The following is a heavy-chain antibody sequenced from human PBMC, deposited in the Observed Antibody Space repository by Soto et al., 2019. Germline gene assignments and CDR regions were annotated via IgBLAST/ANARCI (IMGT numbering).Heavy chain of an antibody. CDR1: GFTFSSYS. CDR3: AREQLMVNYYGMDV. J-gene: IGHJ6*02. V-gene: IGHV3-48*02. D-gene: IGHD6-13*01. CDR2: ISSSSSTI. Sequence: GGSLRLSCAASGFTFSSYSMNWVRQAPGKGLEWVSYISSSSSTIYYADSVKGRFTISRDNAKNSLYLQMNSLRDEDTAVYYCAREQLMVNYYGMDVWGQGTTVTVSS.